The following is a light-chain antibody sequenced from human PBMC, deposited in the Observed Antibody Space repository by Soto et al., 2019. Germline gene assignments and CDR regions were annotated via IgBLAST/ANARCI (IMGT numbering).Light chain of an antibody. Sequence: VVMTQSPATLSLSPGERATLPCRASQTVSSNLAWYQQKPGQAPRLLIYATSPRATGIPARFSGSGSGTEFTLTISSLQSEHFAVYHCQQFSNWPPGNTFGGGTKVDIK. CDR2: ATS. CDR1: QTVSSN. V-gene: IGKV3D-15*01. CDR3: QQFSNWPPGNT. J-gene: IGKJ4*01.